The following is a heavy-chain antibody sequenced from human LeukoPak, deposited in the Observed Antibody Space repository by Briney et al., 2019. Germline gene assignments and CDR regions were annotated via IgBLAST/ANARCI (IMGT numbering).Heavy chain of an antibody. Sequence: ASVKVSCKASGYSLTGYYMHWLRQAPGQGLEWMGWINPNSGDTGYAQKFQGRVTMTRDMSISTIYMELTRLRSDDTALYYCARWDGYSSSPDYWGQGTLVTVSS. D-gene: IGHD6-13*01. CDR3: ARWDGYSSSPDY. CDR1: GYSLTGYY. CDR2: INPNSGDT. V-gene: IGHV1-2*02. J-gene: IGHJ4*02.